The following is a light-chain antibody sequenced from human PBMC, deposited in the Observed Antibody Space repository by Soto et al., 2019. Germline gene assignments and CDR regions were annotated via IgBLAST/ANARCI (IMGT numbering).Light chain of an antibody. CDR2: GAS. V-gene: IGKV3D-11*02. Sequence: IVLTQSPAILSVSPWERATLSCRASQSISRSLAWYQQKPGQAPRLLISGASNRATGIPARFSGSGPGTDFTLTISSLEPEDFAVYYCQQRSNWPPITFGQGTRLEIK. CDR1: QSISRS. J-gene: IGKJ5*01. CDR3: QQRSNWPPIT.